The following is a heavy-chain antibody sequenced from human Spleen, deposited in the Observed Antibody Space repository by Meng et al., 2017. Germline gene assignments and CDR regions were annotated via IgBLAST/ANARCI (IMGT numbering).Heavy chain of an antibody. CDR3: ASLSTSWSGADY. CDR1: GGSFSNYY. Sequence: QVQLQQWGAGLLKPSETLSLTCAVYGGSFSNYYWSWIRQAPGKGVGWIGEIHYRGSNNYKPAPKRPGNKTGDNVQVQFLLKLSSVTAADTAVYYCASLSTSWSGADYWGQGTLVTVSS. V-gene: IGHV4-34*01. J-gene: IGHJ4*02. CDR2: IHYRGSN. D-gene: IGHD6-13*01.